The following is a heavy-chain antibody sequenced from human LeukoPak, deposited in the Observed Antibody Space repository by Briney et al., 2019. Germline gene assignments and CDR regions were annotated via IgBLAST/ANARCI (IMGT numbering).Heavy chain of an antibody. CDR2: LYYGGSP. CDR1: GASISNSDFY. Sequence: PSETLSLTCTVSGASISNSDFYWGWIRQPPGKGLEWIGTLYYGGSPLYNASLTSRVSMSVETSKNQFSLKLSSVTAADTAVFYCARENSGSYRVFDYWGQGTLVTVSS. D-gene: IGHD1-26*01. CDR3: ARENSGSYRVFDY. J-gene: IGHJ4*02. V-gene: IGHV4-39*07.